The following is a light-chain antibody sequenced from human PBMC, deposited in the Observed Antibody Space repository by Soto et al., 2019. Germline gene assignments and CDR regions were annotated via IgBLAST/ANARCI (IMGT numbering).Light chain of an antibody. J-gene: IGKJ2*01. Sequence: DIQMTQSPSTLSAYVGERVTITCRASQSISPWLAWYQKKPGKAPNLLIYRASNLQTGVPSRFSGSGSGTEFTLTINSLQPDDFATYYCQQYRGRPYTFGQGTKLEIK. CDR1: QSISPW. CDR2: RAS. V-gene: IGKV1-5*03. CDR3: QQYRGRPYT.